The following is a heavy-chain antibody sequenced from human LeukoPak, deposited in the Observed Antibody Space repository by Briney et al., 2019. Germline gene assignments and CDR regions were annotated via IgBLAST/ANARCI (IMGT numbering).Heavy chain of an antibody. D-gene: IGHD3-16*01. CDR3: ARETSQKGAHYMDV. CDR2: IYYSGYT. V-gene: IGHV4-59*01. Sequence: SETLSLTCAVYGGSFSGYYWSWIRQPPGKGLEWIGDIYYSGYTNYNPSLKSRVTISVDTSKNQFSLKLRSVTAADTAVYYCARETSQKGAHYMDVWGKGTTVTISS. CDR1: GGSFSGYY. J-gene: IGHJ6*03.